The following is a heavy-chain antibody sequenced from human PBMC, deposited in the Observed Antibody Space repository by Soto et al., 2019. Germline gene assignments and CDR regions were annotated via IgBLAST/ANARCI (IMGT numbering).Heavy chain of an antibody. CDR3: AGFVVPASRNSDFDY. CDR2: IYYSGST. J-gene: IGHJ4*02. CDR1: GISVSTSDYY. Sequence: PSETLSLTCTVSGISVSTSDYYWGWVRRPPGKGLGWIGNIYYSGSTFYNPSLRSRVTLSVDTSKNQFSLRLNSVTAADTAVYFCAGFVVPASRNSDFDYWGQGTLVTVSS. D-gene: IGHD2-15*01. V-gene: IGHV4-39*01.